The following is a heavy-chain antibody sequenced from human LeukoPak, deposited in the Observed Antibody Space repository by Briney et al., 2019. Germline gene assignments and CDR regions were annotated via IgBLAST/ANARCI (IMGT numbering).Heavy chain of an antibody. CDR2: IYSGGST. J-gene: IGHJ4*02. V-gene: IGHV3-66*02. CDR3: ARSPPWYYGSGSYFDY. CDR1: GFTVSSNY. D-gene: IGHD3-10*01. Sequence: VQPGGSLRLSCAASGFTVSSNYMGWVRQAPGKGLEWVSVIYSGGSTYYADSVKGRFTISRDNSKNTLNLQMNSLRAEDTAVYYCARSPPWYYGSGSYFDYWGQGTLVTVSS.